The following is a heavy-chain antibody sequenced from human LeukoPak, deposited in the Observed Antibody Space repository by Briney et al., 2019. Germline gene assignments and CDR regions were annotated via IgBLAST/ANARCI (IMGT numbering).Heavy chain of an antibody. CDR3: ARDSHGMVRGVMVY. V-gene: IGHV1-18*01. CDR1: GYTFTSYG. Sequence: ASVKVSCKASGYTFTSYGISWVRQAPGQGLEWMGWISAYNGNTNYAQKLQGRVTMTTDTSTSTAYTELRSLRSDDTAVYYCARDSHGMVRGVMVYWGQGTLVTVSS. D-gene: IGHD3-10*01. CDR2: ISAYNGNT. J-gene: IGHJ4*02.